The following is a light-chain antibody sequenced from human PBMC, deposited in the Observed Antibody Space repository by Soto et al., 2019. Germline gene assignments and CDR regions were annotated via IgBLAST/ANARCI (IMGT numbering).Light chain of an antibody. CDR3: QSYDSMVSGSGV. J-gene: IGLJ2*01. Sequence: QSVLTQPPSVSGAPGQRVTISCTGSSSNIGAGYDGHWYQQLPGTAPKLLIYGNSNRPSGVSDRFSGSKSGTSASLAITGLQAEDEADYYCQSYDSMVSGSGVFGGGTQLTV. CDR2: GNS. V-gene: IGLV1-40*01. CDR1: SSNIGAGYD.